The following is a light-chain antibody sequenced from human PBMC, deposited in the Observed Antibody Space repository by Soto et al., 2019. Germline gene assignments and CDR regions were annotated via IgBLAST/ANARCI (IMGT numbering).Light chain of an antibody. CDR2: SDD. J-gene: IGLJ2*01. Sequence: QSVLTQPPSASGTPGKRVSISCSGSSSNIGSNTVNWYQQLPGTAPKLLIYSDDQRPSGVPDRFSGAKSGTSASLAISGLQSEAEADYDCAAWDDSLNGVVFGGGTQLTVL. V-gene: IGLV1-44*01. CDR1: SSNIGSNT. CDR3: AAWDDSLNGVV.